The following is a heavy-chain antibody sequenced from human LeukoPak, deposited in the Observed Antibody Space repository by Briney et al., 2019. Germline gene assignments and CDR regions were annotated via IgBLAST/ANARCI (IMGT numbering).Heavy chain of an antibody. V-gene: IGHV3-20*04. Sequence: TGGSLRLSCAASGFTFDDYGMRWVRQAPGKGLEWVSGINWNGGSTGYADSVKGRFTISRDNAKNSLYLQMNSLRAEDTALYYCARDKGARYFDWLDGDYFDYWGQGTLVTVSS. D-gene: IGHD3-9*01. CDR3: ARDKGARYFDWLDGDYFDY. CDR2: INWNGGST. J-gene: IGHJ4*02. CDR1: GFTFDDYG.